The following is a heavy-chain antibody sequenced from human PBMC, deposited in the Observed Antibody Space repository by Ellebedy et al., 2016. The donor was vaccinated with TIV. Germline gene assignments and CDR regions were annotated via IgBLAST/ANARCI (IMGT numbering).Heavy chain of an antibody. V-gene: IGHV3-74*01. D-gene: IGHD3-3*01. CDR2: INSDGSST. CDR1: GFTFSSYW. Sequence: GESLKISXAASGFTFSSYWMHWVRQAPGKGLVWVSRINSDGSSTSYADSVKGRFTISRDNAKNTLYLQMNSLRAEDTAVYYCAREGPGDFWSGYLYYFDYWGQGTLVTVSS. CDR3: AREGPGDFWSGYLYYFDY. J-gene: IGHJ4*02.